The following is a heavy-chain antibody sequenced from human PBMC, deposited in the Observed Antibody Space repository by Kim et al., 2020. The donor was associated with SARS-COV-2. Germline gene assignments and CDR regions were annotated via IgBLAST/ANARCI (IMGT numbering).Heavy chain of an antibody. CDR3: ARERVVRGVTNYLYYYGMDV. V-gene: IGHV3-11*05. Sequence: GGSLRLSCAASGFTFSDYYMSWIRQAPGKGLEWVSYISSSSSYTNYADSVKGRFTISRDNAKNSLYLQMNSLRAEDTAVYYCARERVVRGVTNYLYYYGMDVWGQGTTVTVSS. CDR2: ISSSSSYT. CDR1: GFTFSDYY. J-gene: IGHJ6*02. D-gene: IGHD3-10*01.